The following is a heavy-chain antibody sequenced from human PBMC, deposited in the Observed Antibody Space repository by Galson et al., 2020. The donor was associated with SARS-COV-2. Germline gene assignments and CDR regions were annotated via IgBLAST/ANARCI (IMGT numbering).Heavy chain of an antibody. CDR1: GGSISSYY. CDR2: IYYSGST. Sequence: SETLSLTCTVSGGSISSYYWSWIRQPPGTGLEWIGYIYYSGSTNYNPTLKSRVTISVDTSKNQFSLKLSSVTAADTAVYYCARGLFGIQEGGWFDPWCQGTLVTVSS. J-gene: IGHJ5*02. CDR3: ARGLFGIQEGGWFDP. V-gene: IGHV4-59*01. D-gene: IGHD5-18*01.